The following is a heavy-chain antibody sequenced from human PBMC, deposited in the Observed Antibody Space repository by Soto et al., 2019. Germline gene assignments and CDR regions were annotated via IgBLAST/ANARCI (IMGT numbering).Heavy chain of an antibody. CDR1: GYSFTSYW. CDR2: IYPGDSDT. CDR3: ARHGREWYDILTGSSPNYYYYGMDV. J-gene: IGHJ6*02. Sequence: PGESLKISCKGSGYSFTSYWIGWVRQMPGKGLEWMGIIYPGDSDTRYSPSFQGQVTISADKSISTAYLQWSSLKASDTAMYYCARHGREWYDILTGSSPNYYYYGMDVWGQGTTVTVSS. V-gene: IGHV5-51*01. D-gene: IGHD3-9*01.